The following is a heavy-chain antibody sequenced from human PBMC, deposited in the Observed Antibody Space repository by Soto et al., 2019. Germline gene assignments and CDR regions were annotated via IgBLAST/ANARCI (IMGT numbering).Heavy chain of an antibody. D-gene: IGHD3-16*02. CDR1: GFTFDDYA. Sequence: EVQLVESGGGLVQPGRSLRLSCAASGFTFDDYAMHWVRQAPGKGLEWVSGISWNSGSIGYADSVKGRFTISRDNAKNSLYLQMNSLRAEDRALYYCAKGGYHTSLRLYYFDYWGQGTLVTVSS. J-gene: IGHJ4*02. CDR3: AKGGYHTSLRLYYFDY. CDR2: ISWNSGSI. V-gene: IGHV3-9*01.